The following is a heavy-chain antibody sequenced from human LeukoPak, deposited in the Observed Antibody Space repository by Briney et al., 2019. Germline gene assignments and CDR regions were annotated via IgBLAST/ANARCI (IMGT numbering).Heavy chain of an antibody. CDR3: ARHESSLRGSFDY. D-gene: IGHD4-17*01. CDR2: IYYSGST. CDR1: GGSISSYY. Sequence: SETLSLTCTVSGGSISSYYWSWIRQPPGTGLEWIGYIYYSGSTNYNPSLKSRVTISVDTSKNQFSLKLSSVTAADTAVYYCARHESSLRGSFDYWGQGTLVTVSS. J-gene: IGHJ4*02. V-gene: IGHV4-59*01.